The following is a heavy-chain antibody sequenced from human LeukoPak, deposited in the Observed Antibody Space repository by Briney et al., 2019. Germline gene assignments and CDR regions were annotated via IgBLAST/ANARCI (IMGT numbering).Heavy chain of an antibody. CDR3: ARDRNSGYDLGRDYYYMDV. CDR2: IIPIFGTA. J-gene: IGHJ6*03. CDR1: GYTFTGYY. Sequence: ASVKVSCKASGYTFTGYYMHWVRQAPGQGLEWMGGIIPIFGTANYAQKFQGRVTITADESTSTAYMELSSLRPEDTAVYYCARDRNSGYDLGRDYYYMDVWGKGTTVTISS. V-gene: IGHV1-69*13. D-gene: IGHD5-12*01.